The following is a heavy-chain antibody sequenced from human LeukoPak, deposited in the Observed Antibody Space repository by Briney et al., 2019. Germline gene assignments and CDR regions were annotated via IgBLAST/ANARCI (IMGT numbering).Heavy chain of an antibody. J-gene: IGHJ4*02. V-gene: IGHV3-23*01. D-gene: IGHD5-12*01. CDR1: EFTFSSFA. CDR3: AKDQWLRTIGIFNY. CDR2: IIDSGGST. Sequence: GGSLRLSCVASEFTFSSFAMSWVRQAPGKGLELVSGIIDSGGSTYYADSVKGRFTVSRDNSKNTLNLQMNSLRAEDTAVYYCAKDQWLRTIGIFNYWGQGTLVTVSS.